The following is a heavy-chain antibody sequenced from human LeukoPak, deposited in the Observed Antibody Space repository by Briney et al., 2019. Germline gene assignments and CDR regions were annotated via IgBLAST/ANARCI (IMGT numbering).Heavy chain of an antibody. CDR2: IKSKIDGGTT. Sequence: GGSLRLSCAASGFTFRNAWMSWVRQAPGKGLEWVGRIKSKIDGGTTDYAAPVKGRFTISRDDSKNTLYLQMNSLRAEDTAVYYCAKTQTYNWNDVPFDYWGQGTLVTVSS. CDR1: GFTFRNAW. V-gene: IGHV3-15*01. D-gene: IGHD1-20*01. CDR3: AKTQTYNWNDVPFDY. J-gene: IGHJ4*02.